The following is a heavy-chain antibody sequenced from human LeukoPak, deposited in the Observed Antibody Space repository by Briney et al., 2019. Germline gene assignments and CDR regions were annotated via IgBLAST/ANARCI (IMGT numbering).Heavy chain of an antibody. Sequence: GGSLRLSCAASGFTFSTYWMHWVRQAPGKGLVWVSRIYIDGSSTNYADSVKGRFTISRDNAKNTLYLQMNSLRAEDTAVYYCANGQAGYLPHWGQGTLVTVSS. CDR1: GFTFSTYW. D-gene: IGHD3-9*01. CDR3: ANGQAGYLPH. CDR2: IYIDGSST. V-gene: IGHV3-74*01. J-gene: IGHJ4*02.